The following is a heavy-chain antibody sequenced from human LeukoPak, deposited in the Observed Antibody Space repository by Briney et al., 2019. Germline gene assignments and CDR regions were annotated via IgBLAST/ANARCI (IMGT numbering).Heavy chain of an antibody. J-gene: IGHJ4*02. CDR1: GGSFSGYY. D-gene: IGHD1-26*01. CDR2: INHSGST. CDR3: ARGRGRRLLRSYFDY. V-gene: IGHV4-34*01. Sequence: SETLSLTCAVYGGSFSGYYWSWIRQPPGKGLEWIGEINHSGSTNYNPSLKSRVTISVDTSKNQFSLKLSPVTAADTAVYYCARGRGRRLLRSYFDYWGQGTLVTVSS.